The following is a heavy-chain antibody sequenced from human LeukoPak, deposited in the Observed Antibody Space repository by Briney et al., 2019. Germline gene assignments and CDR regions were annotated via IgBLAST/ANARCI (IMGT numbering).Heavy chain of an antibody. J-gene: IGHJ4*02. CDR3: ATSWRVSGSYSVDY. Sequence: ASVKVSCKVSGYTLTEFSMHWVRQAPGKGLEWMGGFDPEDGETIYAQKFQGRVTMTEDTSTDTAYMELSSLRSEDTAVYYCATSWRVSGSYSVDYWGQGTLVTVSS. CDR2: FDPEDGET. CDR1: GYTLTEFS. D-gene: IGHD1-26*01. V-gene: IGHV1-24*01.